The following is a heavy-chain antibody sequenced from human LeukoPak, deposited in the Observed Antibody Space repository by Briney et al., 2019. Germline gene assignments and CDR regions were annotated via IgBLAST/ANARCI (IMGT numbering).Heavy chain of an antibody. CDR3: AKDESVVIPTSYFDY. CDR1: GFIFSNYG. Sequence: GRSLRLSCAASGFIFSNYGMHWVRQAPGKGLEWVAVISYDGSNKYYADSVKGRVTISRDNSRNTLYLQMNSLRAEDTAIYYCAKDESVVIPTSYFDYWGQGTLVTVSS. D-gene: IGHD3-22*01. V-gene: IGHV3-30*18. J-gene: IGHJ4*02. CDR2: ISYDGSNK.